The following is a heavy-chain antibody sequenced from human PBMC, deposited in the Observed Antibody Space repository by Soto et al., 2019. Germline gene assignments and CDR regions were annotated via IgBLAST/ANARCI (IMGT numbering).Heavy chain of an antibody. CDR3: AREYYDSSGYYYFDY. CDR1: GFTFSSYA. J-gene: IGHJ4*02. D-gene: IGHD3-22*01. V-gene: IGHV3-30-3*01. Sequence: QVQLVESGGGVVQPGRSLRLSCAASGFTFSSYAMHWVRQAPGKGLEWVVVISYDGSNKYYADSVKGRFTISRDNSKNLLYLQMNSLRVEDTAVYYCAREYYDSSGYYYFDYWGQGTLVTVSS. CDR2: ISYDGSNK.